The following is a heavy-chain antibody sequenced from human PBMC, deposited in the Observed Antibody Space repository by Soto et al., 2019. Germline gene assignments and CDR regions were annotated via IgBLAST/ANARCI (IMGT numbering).Heavy chain of an antibody. J-gene: IGHJ4*02. CDR3: ARENLSYYYDSSGPLDY. Sequence: QVQLVESGGGVVQPGRSLRLSCAASGFTFSSYGMHWVRQAPGKGLEWVAVIWYDGSNKYYADSVKGRFTISRDNSKNTLYLQMNGLRAEDTAVYYCARENLSYYYDSSGPLDYWGQGTLVTVSS. CDR2: IWYDGSNK. D-gene: IGHD3-22*01. CDR1: GFTFSSYG. V-gene: IGHV3-33*01.